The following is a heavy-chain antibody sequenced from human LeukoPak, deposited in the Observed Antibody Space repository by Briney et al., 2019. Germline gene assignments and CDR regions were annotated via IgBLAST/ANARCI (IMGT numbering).Heavy chain of an antibody. J-gene: IGHJ6*03. Sequence: ASVKVSCKASGYTFTGHYMHWVRQAPGQGLEWMGWINPNSGGTNYAQKFQGRVTMTRDTSISTAYMELSRLRSDDTAVYYCARDGGYGSGSYRVYYYYMDVWGKGTTVTVSS. CDR3: ARDGGYGSGSYRVYYYYMDV. CDR2: INPNSGGT. D-gene: IGHD3-10*01. V-gene: IGHV1-2*02. CDR1: GYTFTGHY.